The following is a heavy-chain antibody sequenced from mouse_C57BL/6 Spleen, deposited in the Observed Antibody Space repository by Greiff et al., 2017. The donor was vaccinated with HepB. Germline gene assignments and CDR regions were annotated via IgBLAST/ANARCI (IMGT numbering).Heavy chain of an antibody. V-gene: IGHV1-61*01. CDR3: ARSLYSNYGY. Sequence: QVQLQQPGAELVRPGSSVKLSCKASGYTFTSYWMDWVKQRPGQGLEWIGNIYPSDSETHYNQKFKDKATLTVDKSSSTAYMQLSSLTSEDSAVYYCARSLYSNYGYWGQGTTLTVSS. CDR2: IYPSDSET. CDR1: GYTFTSYW. D-gene: IGHD2-5*01. J-gene: IGHJ2*01.